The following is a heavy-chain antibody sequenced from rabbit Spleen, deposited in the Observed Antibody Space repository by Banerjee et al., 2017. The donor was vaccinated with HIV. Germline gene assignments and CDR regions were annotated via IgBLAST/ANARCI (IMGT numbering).Heavy chain of an antibody. CDR3: AINFDL. J-gene: IGHJ4*01. CDR1: GFSFSSNYW. V-gene: IGHV1S45*01. CDR2: INIVTGKS. Sequence: QEQLEESGGDLVKPEGSLTLTCTASGFSFSSNYWTCWVRQAPGKGLEWIACINIVTGKSVYASWAKGRFIMSRPSSTTVTLQMSSLTAADTATYFCAINFDLWGPGTLVTVS.